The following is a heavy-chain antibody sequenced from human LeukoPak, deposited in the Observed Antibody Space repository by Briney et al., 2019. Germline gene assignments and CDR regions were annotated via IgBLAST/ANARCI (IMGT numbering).Heavy chain of an antibody. CDR1: GFTFTTYD. CDR2: IRYDGSNK. V-gene: IGHV3-30*02. CDR3: AKDGGWMDPSVLYWYFDL. Sequence: GGSLRLSCGASGFTFTTYDTHWVRQAPGKGLEWVSFIRYDGSNKYYVDSVKGRFTISRDNSKNTVFLQMNSLRAEDTAVYYCAKDGGWMDPSVLYWYFDLWGRGTLVTVSS. J-gene: IGHJ2*01. D-gene: IGHD3-16*01.